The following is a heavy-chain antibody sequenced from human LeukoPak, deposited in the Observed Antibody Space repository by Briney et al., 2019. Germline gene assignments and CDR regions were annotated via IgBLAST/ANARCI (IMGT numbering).Heavy chain of an antibody. CDR3: ARDLKVYCSGGSCYSDWFDP. CDR1: GGSISSGGYY. V-gene: IGHV3-7*01. CDR2: IKQDGSEK. D-gene: IGHD2-15*01. Sequence: ETLSLTCTVSGGSISSGGYYWSWIRQPAGKGLEWVANIKQDGSEKYYVDSVKGRFTISRDNAKNSLYLQMNSLRAEDTAVYYCARDLKVYCSGGSCYSDWFDPWGQGTLVTVSS. J-gene: IGHJ5*02.